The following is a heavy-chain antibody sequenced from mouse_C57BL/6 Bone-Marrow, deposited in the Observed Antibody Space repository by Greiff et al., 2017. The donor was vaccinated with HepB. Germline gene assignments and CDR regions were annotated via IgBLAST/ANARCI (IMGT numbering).Heavy chain of an antibody. CDR2: IHPSDSDT. J-gene: IGHJ4*01. CDR3: AISPIYYGNSMDY. V-gene: IGHV1-74*01. CDR1: GYTFTSYW. Sequence: VQVVESGAELVKPGASVKVSCKASGYTFTSYWMHWVKQRPGQGLEWIGRIHPSDSDTNYNQKFKGKATLTVDKSSSTAYMQLSSLTSEDSAVYYCAISPIYYGNSMDYWGQGTSVTVSS. D-gene: IGHD2-1*01.